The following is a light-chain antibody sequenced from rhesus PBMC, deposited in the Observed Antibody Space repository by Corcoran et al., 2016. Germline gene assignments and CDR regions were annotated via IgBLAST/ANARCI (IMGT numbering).Light chain of an antibody. CDR1: QGISSW. CDR3: EQHNSSPRT. V-gene: IGKV1-33*02. CDR2: AAS. J-gene: IGKJ1*01. Sequence: DIQMTQSPSSLSASVGDRVTITCQASQGISSWLAWYQQKPGKAPKLLIYAASSLQSGVPSRFSGSGSGTDFTLTISSLQPDNFTTYYCEQHNSSPRTFGQGTKVEI.